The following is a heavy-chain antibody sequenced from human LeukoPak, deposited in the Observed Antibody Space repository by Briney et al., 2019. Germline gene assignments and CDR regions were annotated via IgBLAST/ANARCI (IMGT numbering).Heavy chain of an antibody. Sequence: PGGSLRLSCAASGFTFSSYAWVRQAPGKGLEWVSSISGSGGSTYYADSVKGRFTISRDNSMNTLYLQMNSLRAEDTAVYYCAKGEFLEDGGQGTLVTVSS. V-gene: IGHV3-23*01. CDR2: ISGSGGST. D-gene: IGHD2-21*01. CDR1: GFTFSSYA. CDR3: AKGEFLED. J-gene: IGHJ4*02.